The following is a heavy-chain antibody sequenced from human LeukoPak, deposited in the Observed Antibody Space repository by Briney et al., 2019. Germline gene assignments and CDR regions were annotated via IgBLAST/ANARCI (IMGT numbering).Heavy chain of an antibody. V-gene: IGHV1-69*04. Sequence: SVKVSCKASGGTFSSYAIIWVRQAPGQGLEWMGRIIPILGIANYAQKFQGRVTITADKSTSTAYMELSSLRSEDTAVYYCARVSGNYYDSSGYYPAEYFQHWGQGTLVTVSS. CDR2: IIPILGIA. D-gene: IGHD3-22*01. J-gene: IGHJ1*01. CDR3: ARVSGNYYDSSGYYPAEYFQH. CDR1: GGTFSSYA.